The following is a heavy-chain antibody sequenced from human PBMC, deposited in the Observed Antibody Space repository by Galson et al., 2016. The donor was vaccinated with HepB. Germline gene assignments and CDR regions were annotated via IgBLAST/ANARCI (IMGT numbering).Heavy chain of an antibody. CDR3: ARTMGRGNYATGY. CDR1: GFTFSSYA. D-gene: IGHD3-10*01. CDR2: ISGSAITT. Sequence: SLRLSCAASGFTFSSYAMYWVRQAPGKGLEWVSSISGSAITTYYADSVKGRFTISRDSSTNTLNLHMNSLRAEDTAICYSARTMGRGNYATGYWGQGTLVTVSS. V-gene: IGHV3-23*01. J-gene: IGHJ4*02.